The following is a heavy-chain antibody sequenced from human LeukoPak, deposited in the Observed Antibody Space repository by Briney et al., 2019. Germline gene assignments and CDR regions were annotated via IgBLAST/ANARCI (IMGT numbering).Heavy chain of an antibody. CDR1: GYSISSGYY. CDR2: IYHSGST. V-gene: IGHV4-38-2*02. D-gene: IGHD1-1*01. CDR3: ARDESAFVGGTPQTPYNWFDP. J-gene: IGHJ5*02. Sequence: SETLSLTCTVSGYSISSGYYWGWIRQPPGKGLEWIGSIYHSGSTYYNPSLKSRVTRSVDTSKNQFSLKLSSVTAADTAVYYCARDESAFVGGTPQTPYNWFDPWGQGTLVTVSS.